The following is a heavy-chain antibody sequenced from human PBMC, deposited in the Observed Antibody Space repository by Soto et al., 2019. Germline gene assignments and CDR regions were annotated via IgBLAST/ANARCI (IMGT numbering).Heavy chain of an antibody. J-gene: IGHJ4*02. V-gene: IGHV1-58*01. Sequence: SVKVSCKASGFTFTSSAVQWVRQARGQRLEWIGWIVVGSGNTNYAQKFQERVTITRDMSTSTAYMELSSLRSEDTAVYYCAADPGDSSGYYYEFDYWSQGTLVTVSS. CDR1: GFTFTSSA. CDR3: AADPGDSSGYYYEFDY. CDR2: IVVGSGNT. D-gene: IGHD3-22*01.